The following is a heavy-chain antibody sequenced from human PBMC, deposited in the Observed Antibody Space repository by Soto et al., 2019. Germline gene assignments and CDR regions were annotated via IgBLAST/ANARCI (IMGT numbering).Heavy chain of an antibody. CDR3: AKGRGGSGSLTPRVDF. D-gene: IGHD3-10*01. CDR2: ISGGGDTT. CDR1: GFTFNNYA. V-gene: IGHV3-23*01. Sequence: EVQLLDSGGGLVQPGGSLRLSCAASGFTFNNYAMTWVRQAPGKGLEWGSAISGGGDTTSYADSVKGRFTVSRDGSKNTLYLQMSSLRPEDTALYYCAKGRGGSGSLTPRVDFWGQGTLVTVSS. J-gene: IGHJ4*02.